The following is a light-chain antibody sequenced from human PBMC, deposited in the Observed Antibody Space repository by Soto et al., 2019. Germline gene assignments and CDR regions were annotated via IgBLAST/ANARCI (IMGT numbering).Light chain of an antibody. Sequence: EIVLTQSPGTLSLSPGERATLSCRASQSVSSGFLAWYQQKPGQAPRLLIYGASLRATGIPDRFSGSGSGTDFTLTISRLEPEDFAVYHCQQYETSPFRFGGGTKVDIK. CDR1: QSVSSGF. J-gene: IGKJ4*01. CDR3: QQYETSPFR. CDR2: GAS. V-gene: IGKV3-20*01.